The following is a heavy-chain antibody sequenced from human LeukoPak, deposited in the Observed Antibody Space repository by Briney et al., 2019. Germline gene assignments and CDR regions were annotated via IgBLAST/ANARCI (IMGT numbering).Heavy chain of an antibody. V-gene: IGHV4-4*07. Sequence: SETLSLTCTVSGGSISSYYWSWVRQPAGKGLEWIGRIYTSGSTNYNPSLKSRVTMSVDTSKNQFSLKLSSVTAADTAVYYCARDAYYDSSGYYYASAFDIWGQGAMVTVSS. CDR1: GGSISSYY. CDR3: ARDAYYDSSGYYYASAFDI. J-gene: IGHJ3*02. CDR2: IYTSGST. D-gene: IGHD3-22*01.